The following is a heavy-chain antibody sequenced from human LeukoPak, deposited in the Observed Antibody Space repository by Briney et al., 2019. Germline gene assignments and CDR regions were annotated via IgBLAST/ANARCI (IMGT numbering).Heavy chain of an antibody. V-gene: IGHV4-39*07. J-gene: IGHJ4*02. CDR3: ARDAAFYYGSGSYEDY. CDR2: IYYSGST. D-gene: IGHD3-10*01. Sequence: PSETLSLTCTVSGGSISSSSYYWGWIRQPPGKGLEWIGSIYYSGSTSYNPSLKSRVTISVDTSKNQFSLKLSSVTAADTAVYYCARDAAFYYGSGSYEDYWGQGTLVTVSS. CDR1: GGSISSSSYY.